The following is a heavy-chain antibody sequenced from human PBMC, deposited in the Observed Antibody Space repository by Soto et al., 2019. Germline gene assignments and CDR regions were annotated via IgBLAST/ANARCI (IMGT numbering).Heavy chain of an antibody. Sequence: QVQLVQSGAEVKKPGASVKVSCKASGYTFTSYDINWVRQATGQGLEWMGWMNPNSGNTGYAQKFQGRVTMTRNTSISTAYMELSSLRSEDTAVYYCARGRGYGGYDYYYYYYMDVWGKGTTVTVSS. CDR3: ARGRGYGGYDYYYYYYMDV. CDR2: MNPNSGNT. CDR1: GYTFTSYD. J-gene: IGHJ6*03. V-gene: IGHV1-8*01. D-gene: IGHD5-12*01.